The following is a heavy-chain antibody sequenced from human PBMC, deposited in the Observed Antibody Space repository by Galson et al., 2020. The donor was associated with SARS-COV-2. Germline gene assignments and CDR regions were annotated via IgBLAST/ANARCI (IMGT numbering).Heavy chain of an antibody. CDR3: TIRGYLGYGGLTEGTQNAFDI. J-gene: IGHJ3*02. V-gene: IGHV4-34*01. CDR1: GGSFSGYY. CDR2: INHSGST. Sequence: ETSETLSLTCAVYGGSFSGYYWNWIRQPPGKGLEWIGEINHSGSTNYNPSLKSRVTISLDTSKNQFSLNLSSVTAADTAVYYCTIRGYLGYGGLTEGTQNAFDIWGQGTMVTVSS. D-gene: IGHD5-12*01.